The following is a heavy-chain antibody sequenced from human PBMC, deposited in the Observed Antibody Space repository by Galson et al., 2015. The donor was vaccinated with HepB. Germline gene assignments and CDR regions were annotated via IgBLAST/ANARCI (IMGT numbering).Heavy chain of an antibody. D-gene: IGHD5-18*01. CDR1: GFTFSSYS. Sequence: SLRLSCAASGFTFSSYSMNWVRQAPGKGLEWVSYISSSSSSIYYADSVKGRFTISRDNAKNSLYLQMNSLRDEDTAVYYCARDGYTYGRNWFDPWGQGTLVTVSS. CDR2: ISSSSSSI. V-gene: IGHV3-48*02. J-gene: IGHJ5*02. CDR3: ARDGYTYGRNWFDP.